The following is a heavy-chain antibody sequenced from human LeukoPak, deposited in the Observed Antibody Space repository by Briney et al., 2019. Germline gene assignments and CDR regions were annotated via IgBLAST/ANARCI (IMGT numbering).Heavy chain of an antibody. CDR3: ANLDGSSWYYFDY. CDR2: IRYDGSNK. CDR1: GFTFSSYG. V-gene: IGHV3-30*02. Sequence: GGSLRLSCAASGFTFSSYGMHWVRQAPGKGLEWVAFIRYDGSNKYYADSVKGRFTISRDNSKNTLYLLMNSLRAEDTAVYYCANLDGSSWYYFDYWGQGTLVTVSS. D-gene: IGHD6-13*01. J-gene: IGHJ4*02.